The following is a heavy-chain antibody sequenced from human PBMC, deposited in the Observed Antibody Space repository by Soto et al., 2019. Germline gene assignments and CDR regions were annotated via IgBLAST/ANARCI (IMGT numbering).Heavy chain of an antibody. Sequence: PSETLSLTCAVSGSSISPGYYWGWIRQPPGKGLEWIGSIYNSGSTSYKPSLNSRVTISVDKSNKQFSLKLRSVTAADTAVYYCERYGSAPHYYGIDVWGQGNTV. D-gene: IGHD1-26*01. CDR1: GSSISPGYY. J-gene: IGHJ6*02. V-gene: IGHV4-38-2*01. CDR2: IYNSGST. CDR3: ERYGSAPHYYGIDV.